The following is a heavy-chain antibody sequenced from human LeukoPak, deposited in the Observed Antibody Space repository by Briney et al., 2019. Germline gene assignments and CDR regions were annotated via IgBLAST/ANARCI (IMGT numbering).Heavy chain of an antibody. Sequence: ASVTVSRKASVYTLTSFSIHWVRQAPGQGLEWMGIINPNGGRINYAQKFQGRVTMTRDTSTSTVYMELSSLRSEDTAVYYCARDPHYYGSGSYCFDYWGQGSLVTVSS. CDR1: VYTLTSFS. J-gene: IGHJ4*02. CDR3: ARDPHYYGSGSYCFDY. CDR2: INPNGGRI. V-gene: IGHV1-46*01. D-gene: IGHD3-10*01.